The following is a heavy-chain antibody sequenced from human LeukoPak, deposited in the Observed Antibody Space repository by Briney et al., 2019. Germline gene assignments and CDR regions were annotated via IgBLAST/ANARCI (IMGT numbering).Heavy chain of an antibody. CDR2: ISGSGGST. Sequence: GGSLRLSXAASRFTFSSYAMSWVRQAPGKGLEWVSAISGSGGSTYYADPVKGRFTISRDNSKNTLYLQMNSLRAEDTAVYYCPLGGGYGDGYFDYWGQGTLVTVSS. J-gene: IGHJ4*02. V-gene: IGHV3-23*01. CDR3: PLGGGYGDGYFDY. CDR1: RFTFSSYA. D-gene: IGHD4-17*01.